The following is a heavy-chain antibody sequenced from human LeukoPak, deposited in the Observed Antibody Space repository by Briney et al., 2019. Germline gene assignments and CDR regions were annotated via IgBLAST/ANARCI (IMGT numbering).Heavy chain of an antibody. V-gene: IGHV1-18*01. CDR2: ISAYNGNT. CDR3: ARAGGTGWDHCYYMDV. D-gene: IGHD6-19*01. J-gene: IGHJ6*03. Sequence: ASVKVSCKASGYTFTTYGISWVRQAPGQGLEWMAWISAYNGNTKFAQKFQARVTMSTDTSTSTAYMELRSLRSDDTAVYYCARAGGTGWDHCYYMDVWGKGTTVTISS. CDR1: GYTFTTYG.